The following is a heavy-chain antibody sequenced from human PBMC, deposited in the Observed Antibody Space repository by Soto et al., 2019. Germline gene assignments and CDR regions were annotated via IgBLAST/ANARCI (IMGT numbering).Heavy chain of an antibody. CDR2: IFWDDDK. Sequence: QITLKESGPTLVKPTQTLTLTCTFSGFSLSTSGVGVGWIRQPPGKALEWLGIIFWDDDKRYRPSLKSRVTITKDTSASLRGLTIANMVPVATGTYYSAELPGKQLQPRATVANRGQGTPVTVSS. J-gene: IGHJ4*02. V-gene: IGHV2-5*02. CDR1: GFSLSTSGVG. D-gene: IGHD1-1*01. CDR3: AELPGKQLQPRATVAN.